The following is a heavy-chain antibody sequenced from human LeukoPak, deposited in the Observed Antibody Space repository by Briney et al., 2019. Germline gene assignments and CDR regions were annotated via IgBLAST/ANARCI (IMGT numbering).Heavy chain of an antibody. Sequence: GGSLRLSCSASGFSFSTNAMHWVRQAPGKGLEYVSAIISNGGSTYYADSVKGRFTISRDNSKNMVFLQMSSLRAEDTAVYYCVKDRIEGVIIDAFDIWGQGTVVTVSS. J-gene: IGHJ3*02. CDR3: VKDRIEGVIIDAFDI. D-gene: IGHD3-10*01. CDR2: IISNGGST. V-gene: IGHV3-64D*06. CDR1: GFSFSTNA.